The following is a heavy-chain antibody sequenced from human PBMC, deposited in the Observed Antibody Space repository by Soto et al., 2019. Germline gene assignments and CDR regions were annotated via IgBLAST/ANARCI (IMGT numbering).Heavy chain of an antibody. CDR2: IYYSGST. CDR3: ARLGVAGPTLTYYFDY. D-gene: IGHD6-19*01. CDR1: GGSISSYY. Sequence: SETLSLTCTVSGGSISSYYWSWIRQPPGKGLEWIGYIYYSGSTNYNPSLKSRVTISVDTSKNQFSLKLSSVTAADTAMYYCARLGVAGPTLTYYFDYWGQGTLVTVSS. V-gene: IGHV4-59*01. J-gene: IGHJ4*02.